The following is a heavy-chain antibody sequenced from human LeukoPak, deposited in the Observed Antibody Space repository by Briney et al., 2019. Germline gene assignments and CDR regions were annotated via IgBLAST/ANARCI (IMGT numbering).Heavy chain of an antibody. CDR1: GYTFSSYE. J-gene: IGHJ3*02. V-gene: IGHV1-18*01. CDR2: ISTHKGNT. CDR3: ARVRSASAGTASAFDI. Sequence: GASVKVSCKASGYTFSSYEINWVRQAPGQGLEWMGGISTHKGNTNYAQKFQGRVTMTTATSTSTAYKELRSLRSDDTAVYYCARVRSASAGTASAFDIWGQGTMVTVSS. D-gene: IGHD2-21*02.